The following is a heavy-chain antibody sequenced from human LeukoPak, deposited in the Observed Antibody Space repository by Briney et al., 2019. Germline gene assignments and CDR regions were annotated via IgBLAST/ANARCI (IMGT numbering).Heavy chain of an antibody. Sequence: GGSLRLSCAASGFTFSTFAMIWVRQPPGKGLEWVANIKQDGSEKYYVDSVKGRFTISRDNAKNSLYLQMNSLRAEDTAVYYCARVEASGYDYGAFDYWGQGTLVTVS. CDR1: GFTFSTFA. CDR3: ARVEASGYDYGAFDY. D-gene: IGHD5-12*01. CDR2: IKQDGSEK. J-gene: IGHJ4*02. V-gene: IGHV3-7*01.